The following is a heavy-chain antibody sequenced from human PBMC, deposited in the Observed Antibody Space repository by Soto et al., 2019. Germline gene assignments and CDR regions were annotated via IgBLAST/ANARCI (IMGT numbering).Heavy chain of an antibody. CDR2: ISWNSGSI. CDR3: ARGRSQYYFDY. CDR1: GFTFDDYA. Sequence: EVQLVESGGGLVQPGRSLRLSCAASGFTFDDYAMHWVRQAPGKGLEWVSGISWNSGSIGYADSVKGRFTISRDNAKNSLYLQMNSLRGEDTALYYCARGRSQYYFDYWGQGTLVTVSS. D-gene: IGHD1-26*01. V-gene: IGHV3-9*01. J-gene: IGHJ4*02.